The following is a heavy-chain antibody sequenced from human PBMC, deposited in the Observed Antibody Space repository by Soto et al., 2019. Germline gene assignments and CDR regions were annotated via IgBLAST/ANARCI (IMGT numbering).Heavy chain of an antibody. J-gene: IGHJ6*02. Sequence: PSETLSLTCAIYNSSLGAFHWTWIRQPPGKGLEWIGELIHGGSTNYNPSLKSRVTFSLDTSKSQFSLHVMSVTAADTAVYYCARSPLSYDYVRQTWREVGDSFDVWGQGTTVTVSS. V-gene: IGHV4-34*12. CDR3: ARSPLSYDYVRQTWREVGDSFDV. CDR2: LIHGGST. D-gene: IGHD3-10*02. CDR1: NSSLGAFH.